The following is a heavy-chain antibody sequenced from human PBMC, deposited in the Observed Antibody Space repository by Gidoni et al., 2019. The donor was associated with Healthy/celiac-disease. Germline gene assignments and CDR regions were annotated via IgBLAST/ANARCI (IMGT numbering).Heavy chain of an antibody. CDR1: GFTFSSYS. D-gene: IGHD1-1*01. V-gene: IGHV3-48*01. CDR2: ISSSSSTI. Sequence: EVQLVESGGGLVQPGGTLRLSCAAPGFTFSSYSMNWVRQAPGKGLEWVSYISSSSSTIYYADTVKGRFTISRDNAKNSLYLQMNSLRAEDTAVYYCARGTTGYFDYWGQGTLVTVSS. J-gene: IGHJ4*02. CDR3: ARGTTGYFDY.